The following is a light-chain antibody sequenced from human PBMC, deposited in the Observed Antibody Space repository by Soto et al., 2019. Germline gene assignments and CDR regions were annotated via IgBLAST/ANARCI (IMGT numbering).Light chain of an antibody. CDR2: AAS. Sequence: DIQMTQSPSSVSASVGDRVTITCRASQGVSSWVAWYQLKPGKAPNLLIYAASSLQSGVPSRFSASGSGADFTLTISSLHPEDFATYDCHQADSFPFAFGPGTKVDI. CDR3: HQADSFPFA. CDR1: QGVSSW. J-gene: IGKJ3*01. V-gene: IGKV1-12*01.